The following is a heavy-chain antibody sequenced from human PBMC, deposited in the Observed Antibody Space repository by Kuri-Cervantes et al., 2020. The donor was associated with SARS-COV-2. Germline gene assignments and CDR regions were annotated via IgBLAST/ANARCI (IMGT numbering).Heavy chain of an antibody. J-gene: IGHJ4*02. CDR2: ISSSSSYI. CDR1: GFTFSSYS. Sequence: GESLKISCAASGFTFSSYSMNWVRQAPGKGLEWVSSISSSSSYIYYADSVKGRFTISRDNAKNSLYLQMNSLRAEDTAVYYCARDLKASKGMDFDYWGQGTLVTVSS. D-gene: IGHD5-24*01. CDR3: ARDLKASKGMDFDY. V-gene: IGHV3-21*01.